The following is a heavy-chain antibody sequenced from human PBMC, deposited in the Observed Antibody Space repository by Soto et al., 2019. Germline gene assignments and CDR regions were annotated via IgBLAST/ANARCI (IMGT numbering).Heavy chain of an antibody. Sequence: SETLFLTCAVSGGSISSGGYSWSWIRQPAGKGLEWIGFIYHSGSTNYNPSLKSRVTMSVDRSKNQFSLKLRSVTAADTAVYYCARAKVTYYYFDYWGQGTLVTVSS. CDR2: IYHSGST. V-gene: IGHV4-30-2*01. D-gene: IGHD4-17*01. CDR3: ARAKVTYYYFDY. CDR1: GGSISSGGYS. J-gene: IGHJ4*02.